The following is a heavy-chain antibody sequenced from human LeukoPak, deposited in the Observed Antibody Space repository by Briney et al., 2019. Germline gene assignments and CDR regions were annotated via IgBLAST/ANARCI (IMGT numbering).Heavy chain of an antibody. CDR1: GFTFTYYA. J-gene: IGHJ4*02. D-gene: IGHD2-15*01. CDR2: MSGRGVST. V-gene: IGHV3-23*01. Sequence: GGPLRLSCAASGFTFTYYAMSWVRQAPGKGLEWVSGMSGRGVSTYYADSVKGRFTISSDNSKNTLYLQMNSLRAEDTAIYYCAKDCNGGNCYIDYWGQGTLVTVAS. CDR3: AKDCNGGNCYIDY.